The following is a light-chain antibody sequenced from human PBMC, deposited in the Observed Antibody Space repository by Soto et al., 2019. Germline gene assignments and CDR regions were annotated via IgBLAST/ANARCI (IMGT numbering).Light chain of an antibody. CDR1: QSVSSSY. CDR3: QQFGNSPWT. V-gene: IGKV3-20*01. Sequence: EIVMTQSPATLSVSPGERATLSCRASQSVSSSYLAWYQQKPGQAPRLLIYGAYHRATGIPDRFSGDGSGTGFTLTISRLEPEDFAVYYCQQFGNSPWTFGQGTKVDIK. CDR2: GAY. J-gene: IGKJ1*01.